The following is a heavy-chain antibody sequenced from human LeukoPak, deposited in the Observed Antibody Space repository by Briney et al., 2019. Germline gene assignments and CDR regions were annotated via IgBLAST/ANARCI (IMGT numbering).Heavy chain of an antibody. CDR2: IRYDGSHE. D-gene: IGHD3-10*01. V-gene: IGHV3-30*02. J-gene: IGHJ4*02. CDR1: GFTFSSYG. CDR3: AKDPFGWFGPYYFDY. Sequence: QPGGSLRLSCAASGFTFSSYGMHWVRQAPGKGLEWVAFIRYDGSHEYYADSVKGRFTISRDNSKNTLYLQMNSLRTEDTAVYYCAKDPFGWFGPYYFDYWGQGTLVTVSS.